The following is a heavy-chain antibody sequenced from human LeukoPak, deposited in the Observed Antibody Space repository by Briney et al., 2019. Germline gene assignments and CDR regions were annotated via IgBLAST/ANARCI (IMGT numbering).Heavy chain of an antibody. D-gene: IGHD6-19*01. CDR3: ARDALVEQWLTAFDI. Sequence: GGSLRLSCAASGFTFSSYAMHWVRQAPGKGLEYVSAISSNGGSTYYANSVKGRFTISRDNSKNTLYLQMGSLRAEDMAVYYCARDALVEQWLTAFDIWGQGTMVTVSS. J-gene: IGHJ3*02. CDR1: GFTFSSYA. CDR2: ISSNGGST. V-gene: IGHV3-64*01.